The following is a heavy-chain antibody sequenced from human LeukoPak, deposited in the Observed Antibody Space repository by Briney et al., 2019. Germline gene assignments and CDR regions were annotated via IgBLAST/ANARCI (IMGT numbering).Heavy chain of an antibody. D-gene: IGHD3-10*01. CDR1: GFTFGDYA. J-gene: IGHJ4*02. Sequence: PGRSLRLSCAAAGFTFGDYAMHWVRQAPGEGLEWVSGISWNSDTIGYADSVKGRFSISRDTAKNSLYLQMNSLRPEDTALYFCAKVGGLGSYYKSPYFASWGQGTLVTVSS. CDR3: AKVGGLGSYYKSPYFAS. V-gene: IGHV3-9*01. CDR2: ISWNSDTI.